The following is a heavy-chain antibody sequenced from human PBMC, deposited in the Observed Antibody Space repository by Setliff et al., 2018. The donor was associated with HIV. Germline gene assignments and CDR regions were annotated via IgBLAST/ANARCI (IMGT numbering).Heavy chain of an antibody. CDR1: GVSTSNNNYW. J-gene: IGHJ4*02. D-gene: IGHD3-10*01. CDR3: ARDDTVVRGHIDY. Sequence: SETLSLTCAVSGVSTSNNNYWWSWVRQPPGKGLEWIGEAYHRGNTNYNPSLKSRVTMSVDKSLNQVSLKLSSVTAADTAVYYCARDDTVVRGHIDYWGQGTLVIVSS. CDR2: AYHRGNT. V-gene: IGHV4-4*02.